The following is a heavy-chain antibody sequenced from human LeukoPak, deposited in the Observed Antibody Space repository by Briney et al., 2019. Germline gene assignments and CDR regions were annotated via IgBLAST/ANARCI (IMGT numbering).Heavy chain of an antibody. CDR1: GFTFSSYA. J-gene: IGHJ4*02. D-gene: IGHD1-26*01. CDR3: ARLGSSYYFDY. CDR2: ISSNGGST. Sequence: PGGSLRLSCAASGFTFSSYAMHWVRQAPGKGLEYVSAISSNGGSTYYANSVKGKFTISRDNSKNTLYLQMGSLRAEDMAVYYCARLGSSYYFDYWGQGTLVTVSS. V-gene: IGHV3-64*01.